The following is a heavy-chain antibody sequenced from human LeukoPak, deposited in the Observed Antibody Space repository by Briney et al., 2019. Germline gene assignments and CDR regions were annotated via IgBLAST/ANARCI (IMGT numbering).Heavy chain of an antibody. CDR3: ARFSGYYYYYYYMDV. CDR2: INGDGGTT. J-gene: IGHJ6*03. Sequence: GGSLRLSCAASGFTFSSYAMSWVRQAPGKGLEWVSDINGDGGTTYYADSVKGRFTISRDNAKSSLYLQMSSVRAEDTALYYCARFSGYYYYYYYMDVWGKGTTVTVSS. CDR1: GFTFSSYA. D-gene: IGHD3-22*01. V-gene: IGHV3-23*01.